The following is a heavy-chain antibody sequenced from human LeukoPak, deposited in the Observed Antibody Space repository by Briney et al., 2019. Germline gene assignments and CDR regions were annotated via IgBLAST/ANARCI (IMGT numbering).Heavy chain of an antibody. V-gene: IGHV1-46*01. CDR1: GYTFTSYY. CDR2: INPSGGGT. J-gene: IGHJ4*02. D-gene: IGHD2-2*01. Sequence: ASVKVSCKASGYTFTSYYMHWVRQAPGQGLEWMGIINPSGGGTSYAQKFQGRVTMTRDMSTSTVYMELSSLRSEDTAVYYCARDIPAATAGYWGQGTLVTVSS. CDR3: ARDIPAATAGY.